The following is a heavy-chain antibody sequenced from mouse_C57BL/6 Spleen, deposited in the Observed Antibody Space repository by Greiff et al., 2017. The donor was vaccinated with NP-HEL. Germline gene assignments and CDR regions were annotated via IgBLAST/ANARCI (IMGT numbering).Heavy chain of an antibody. CDR3: ARVITTVVDGFAY. CDR2: INPSSGYT. J-gene: IGHJ3*01. Sequence: VQLQQSGAELARPGASVKMSCKASGYTFTSYTMHWVKQRPGQGLEWIGYINPSSGYTKYNQKFKDKATLTADKSSSTAYMQLSSLTSEDSAVYYCARVITTVVDGFAYWGQRTLVTVSA. V-gene: IGHV1-4*01. D-gene: IGHD1-1*01. CDR1: GYTFTSYT.